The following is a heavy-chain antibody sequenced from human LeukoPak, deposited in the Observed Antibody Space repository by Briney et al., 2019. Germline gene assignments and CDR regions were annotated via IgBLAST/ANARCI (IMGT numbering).Heavy chain of an antibody. Sequence: SETLSLTCTVSGGSITGYYWSWIRQPPGKGLEWIGYIYTSESTNYNPSLKSRVAISVDTSKNQLSLKLSSVTAADTAVFYCARENSGSYREFDYWGQGTLVTVSS. V-gene: IGHV4-4*09. CDR3: ARENSGSYREFDY. CDR1: GGSITGYY. CDR2: IYTSEST. J-gene: IGHJ4*02. D-gene: IGHD1-26*01.